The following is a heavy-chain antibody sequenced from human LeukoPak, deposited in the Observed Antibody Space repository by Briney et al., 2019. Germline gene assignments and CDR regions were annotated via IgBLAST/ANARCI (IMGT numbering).Heavy chain of an antibody. CDR1: GFTFSSYS. Sequence: GGSLGLSCAASGFTFSSYSMNWVRQAPGKGLEWVSSISSSSSYIYYADSVKGRFTISRDNSKNTLYLQMNSLRAEDTAVYYCAREFSGCFDYWGQGTLVTVSS. CDR3: AREFSGCFDY. CDR2: ISSSSSYI. D-gene: IGHD6-19*01. J-gene: IGHJ4*02. V-gene: IGHV3-21*01.